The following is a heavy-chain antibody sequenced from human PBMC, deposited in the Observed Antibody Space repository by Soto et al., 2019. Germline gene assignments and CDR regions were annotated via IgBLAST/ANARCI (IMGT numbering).Heavy chain of an antibody. CDR1: GFTFSSFG. J-gene: IGHJ4*02. CDR3: AEDLQQLPDY. Sequence: PGGSLRLSCAVSGFTFSSFGMHWFRQAPGKGLEWVAVISNDGTNKFYADSVKGRFTISRDNSKNTLYLQMNSLRPEDTAVYYCAEDLQQLPDYWGQGTLVTVSS. V-gene: IGHV3-30*18. CDR2: ISNDGTNK. D-gene: IGHD6-13*01.